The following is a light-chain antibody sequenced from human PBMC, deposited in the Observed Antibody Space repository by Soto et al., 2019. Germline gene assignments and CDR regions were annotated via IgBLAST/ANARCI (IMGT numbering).Light chain of an antibody. V-gene: IGKV1-12*01. CDR2: AAS. CDR1: QGISRW. CDR3: QQANSFPFT. Sequence: DNRMTQSPSSVSASVGDRVTITCRASQGISRWLAWYQQKPGKAPKLLIYAASSLQSGVPPRFSGSGSGTDFTLTISSLQPEDVATYYCQQANSFPFTFGPGTKVDIK. J-gene: IGKJ3*01.